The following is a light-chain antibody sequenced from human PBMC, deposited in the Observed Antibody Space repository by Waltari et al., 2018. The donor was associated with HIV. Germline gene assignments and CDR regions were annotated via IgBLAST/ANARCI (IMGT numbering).Light chain of an antibody. Sequence: DIQMTQSPYSLSASVGDRVAITCQASQDISSYLHWYQQKPGKAPKLLIYDASNLETGVPSRFSGSGSGTDFTFTISSLQPEDIATYYCQQYDNLLTFGGGTKVEIK. V-gene: IGKV1-33*01. CDR3: QQYDNLLT. CDR1: QDISSY. CDR2: DAS. J-gene: IGKJ4*01.